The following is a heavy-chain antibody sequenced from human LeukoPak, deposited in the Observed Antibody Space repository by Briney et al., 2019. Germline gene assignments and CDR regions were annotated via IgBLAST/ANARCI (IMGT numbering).Heavy chain of an antibody. CDR3: ARRRTYYYDSSGYYTKNWFDP. CDR2: IYTSGST. D-gene: IGHD3-22*01. J-gene: IGHJ5*02. CDR1: GGSISSGSYY. Sequence: SQTLSLTCTVSGGSISSGSYYWSWIRQPAGKGLEWIGRIYTSGSTNYNPSLKSRVTISVDTSKNQFSLKLSSVTAADTAVYYCARRRTYYYDSSGYYTKNWFDPWGQGTLVTVSS. V-gene: IGHV4-61*02.